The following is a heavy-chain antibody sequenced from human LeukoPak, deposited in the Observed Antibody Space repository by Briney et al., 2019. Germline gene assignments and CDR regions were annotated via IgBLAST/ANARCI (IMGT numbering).Heavy chain of an antibody. D-gene: IGHD1-26*01. V-gene: IGHV4-59*08. Sequence: SETLSLTCAVYGGSFSGYFWSWIRHRPGKGLEWIGYIYYSGSTNYNPSLKSRVTISVDTSKNQFSLKLSSVTAADTAVYYCARQVYSGSYYAFDYWGQGTLVTVSS. CDR2: IYYSGST. J-gene: IGHJ4*02. CDR1: GGSFSGYF. CDR3: ARQVYSGSYYAFDY.